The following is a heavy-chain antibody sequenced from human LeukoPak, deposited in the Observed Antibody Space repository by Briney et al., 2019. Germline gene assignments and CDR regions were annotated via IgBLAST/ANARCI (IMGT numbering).Heavy chain of an antibody. J-gene: IGHJ4*02. V-gene: IGHV1-2*02. Sequence: GASVKVSCKASGYTFISYGISWVRQAPGQGLEWMGWINPNSGVTTYAQKFQGRVTVTSDTSTSTAYMELSRLRSDDTAVYYCARDRRDGYGSADYWGLGTLVTVSS. D-gene: IGHD5-24*01. CDR3: ARDRRDGYGSADY. CDR1: GYTFISYG. CDR2: INPNSGVT.